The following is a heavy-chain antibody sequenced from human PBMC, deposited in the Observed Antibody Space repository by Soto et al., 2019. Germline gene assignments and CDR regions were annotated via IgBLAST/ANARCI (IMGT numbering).Heavy chain of an antibody. V-gene: IGHV5-51*01. J-gene: IGHJ6*02. CDR3: ARPSNNYGLDV. CDR1: GYSFSNYW. CDR2: INPADSES. Sequence: GESLKISCKASGYSFSNYWIGWVRQMPGKGLEWMAIINPADSESRYSPSFQGQVTISADKSISTAYLQWNSLKASDSAMYYCARPSNNYGLDVWGRGTTVTVSS.